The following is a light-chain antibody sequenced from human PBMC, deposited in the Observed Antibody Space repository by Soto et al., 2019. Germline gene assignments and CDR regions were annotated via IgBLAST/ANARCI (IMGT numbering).Light chain of an antibody. J-gene: IGKJ1*01. CDR1: HSISSW. Sequence: DLQMTQSPSTLSASVGDRVTITCRASHSISSWLAWYQQKPGKAPKLLIYKTTSLESGVPSRFSRSETRTKSTISTSIPEPDAFASYCCNKYKSYRKFAQGTKVEIK. V-gene: IGKV1-5*03. CDR3: NKYKSYRK. CDR2: KTT.